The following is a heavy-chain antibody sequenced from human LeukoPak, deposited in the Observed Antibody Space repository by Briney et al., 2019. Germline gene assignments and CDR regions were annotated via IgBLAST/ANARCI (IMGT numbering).Heavy chain of an antibody. D-gene: IGHD6-6*01. V-gene: IGHV4-34*01. J-gene: IGHJ5*02. Sequence: SETLSLTCAVYGGSFSTYSWNWIRQPPGKGLEWIGEINHGGSTDYNPTLKSRVTISVDTSKNQFSLKLSSVTAADTAVYYCAARRGIAPRPLGSWDQGTLVTVSS. CDR3: AARRGIAPRPLGS. CDR1: GGSFSTYS. CDR2: INHGGST.